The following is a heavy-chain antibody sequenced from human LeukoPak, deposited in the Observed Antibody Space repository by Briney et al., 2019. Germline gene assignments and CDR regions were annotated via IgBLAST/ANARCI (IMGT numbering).Heavy chain of an antibody. V-gene: IGHV4-30-4*01. CDR2: IYYSGST. CDR1: GGSISSGDYY. D-gene: IGHD3-3*01. Sequence: PSETLSLTCTVSGGSISSGDYYWSWIRQPPGKGLEWIGYIYYSGSTYYNPSLKSRVTISVDTSKNQFSLKLGSVTAADTAVYYCARVSRFLEWLSHFDYWGQGTLVTVSS. CDR3: ARVSRFLEWLSHFDY. J-gene: IGHJ4*02.